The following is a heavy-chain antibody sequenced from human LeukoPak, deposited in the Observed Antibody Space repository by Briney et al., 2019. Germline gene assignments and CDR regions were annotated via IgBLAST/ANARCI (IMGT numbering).Heavy chain of an antibody. CDR3: ARGKEEVWFGELYRPEPFDY. CDR1: GYTFTGYY. V-gene: IGHV1-2*02. D-gene: IGHD3-10*01. CDR2: INPNSGGT. Sequence: GASVKVSCKASGYTFTGYYMHWVRQAPGQGLEWMGWINPNSGGTNYAQKFQGRVTMTRDTSISTAYMELSRLRSDDTAVYYCARGKEEVWFGELYRPEPFDYWGQGTLVTVSS. J-gene: IGHJ4*02.